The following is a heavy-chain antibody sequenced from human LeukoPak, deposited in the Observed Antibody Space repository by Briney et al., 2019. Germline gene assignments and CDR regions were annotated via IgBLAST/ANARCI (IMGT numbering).Heavy chain of an antibody. Sequence: SVKVSCQASGGTFSSYAISWVRQAPGQGLEWMGGIIPIFGTANYAQKFQGRVTITADESTSTAYMELSSLRSEDTAVYYCARLPTHTAMATDHWGQGTLVTVSS. CDR2: IIPIFGTA. CDR1: GGTFSSYA. V-gene: IGHV1-69*13. D-gene: IGHD5-18*01. J-gene: IGHJ4*02. CDR3: ARLPTHTAMATDH.